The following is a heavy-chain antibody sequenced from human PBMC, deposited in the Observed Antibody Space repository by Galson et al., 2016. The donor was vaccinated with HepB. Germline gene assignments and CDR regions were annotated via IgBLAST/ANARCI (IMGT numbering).Heavy chain of an antibody. CDR2: VLYGGNT. CDR3: ARVKRYCSRNSGYFDP. V-gene: IGHV4-4*02. D-gene: IGHD2-2*01. CDR1: GDSISSSNW. J-gene: IGHJ5*02. Sequence: ETLSLTCSVSGDSISSSNWWNWVRQSPGKGLEWIGDVLYGGNTNYNPSLKGRVTISVDASKNLVSLRLSSVTAADAAVYYCARVKRYCSRNSGYFDPWGQGTLVNVSS.